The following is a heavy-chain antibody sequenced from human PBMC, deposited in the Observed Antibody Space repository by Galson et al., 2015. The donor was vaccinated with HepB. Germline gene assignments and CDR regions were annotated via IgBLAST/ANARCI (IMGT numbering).Heavy chain of an antibody. J-gene: IGHJ4*02. V-gene: IGHV3-21*01. CDR2: ISSSSSYI. CDR3: ARVNGRGRDTALYYFDY. CDR1: GFTFSSYS. D-gene: IGHD5-18*01. Sequence: SLRLSCAASGFTFSSYSMNWVRQAPGKGLEWVSSISSSSSYIYYADSVKGRFTISRDNAKNSLYLQMNSLRAEDTAVYYCARVNGRGRDTALYYFDYWGQGTLVTVSS.